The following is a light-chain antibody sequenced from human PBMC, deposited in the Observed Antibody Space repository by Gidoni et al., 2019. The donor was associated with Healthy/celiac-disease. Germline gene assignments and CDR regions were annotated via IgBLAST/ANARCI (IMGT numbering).Light chain of an antibody. CDR2: DAS. Sequence: EIVLKQSPATLSLSPGERATLSCRARQSVSSYLAWYQQKPGQAPRLLIYDASNRATGIPARFSGSGSGTDFTLTISSLEPEDFAVYYCQQRSNWLTFGGGTQVEIK. CDR3: QQRSNWLT. V-gene: IGKV3-11*01. J-gene: IGKJ4*01. CDR1: QSVSSY.